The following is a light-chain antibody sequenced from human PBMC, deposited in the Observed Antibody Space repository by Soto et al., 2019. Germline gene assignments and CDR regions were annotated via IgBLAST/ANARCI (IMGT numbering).Light chain of an antibody. J-gene: IGKJ2*01. CDR1: QTVNSK. CDR2: DTS. Sequence: DIVMTQSPASLSVSQGERVTLSCRASQTVNSKLAWYQHKPGQAPRLLIYDTSTRATGIPDRLSGGGSGTEFTLTISSLLSEDFAVYYCQQYNRWPLTFGQGTKVDIK. V-gene: IGKV3-15*01. CDR3: QQYNRWPLT.